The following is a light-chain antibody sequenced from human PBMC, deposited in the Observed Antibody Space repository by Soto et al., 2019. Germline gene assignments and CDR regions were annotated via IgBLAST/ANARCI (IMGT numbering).Light chain of an antibody. CDR3: QQRSNWPPGLT. CDR2: DAS. V-gene: IGKV3-11*01. CDR1: QSVSRY. Sequence: EIVLTQSPATLSLSPWERATLSCRASQSVSRYLAWYQQKPGQAPRLLIYDASNRATGIPARFSGSGSGTDFTLTISSLEPEDFAVYYCQQRSNWPPGLTFGGGTKVEIK. J-gene: IGKJ4*01.